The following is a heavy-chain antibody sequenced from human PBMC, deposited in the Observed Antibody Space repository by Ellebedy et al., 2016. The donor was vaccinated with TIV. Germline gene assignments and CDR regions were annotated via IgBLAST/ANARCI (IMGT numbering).Heavy chain of an antibody. V-gene: IGHV3-23*01. J-gene: IGHJ5*02. CDR3: AKRTKAGGFDQ. CDR2: FSGFDGIA. CDR1: GFTFRHYN. Sequence: GESLKISCAASGFTFRHYNMNWVRQAPGKGLEWVSAFSGFDGIANYADSVKGRFTASRDKPMNTLYLQMNSLRADDTAIYYCAKRTKAGGFDQWGQGALVTVS.